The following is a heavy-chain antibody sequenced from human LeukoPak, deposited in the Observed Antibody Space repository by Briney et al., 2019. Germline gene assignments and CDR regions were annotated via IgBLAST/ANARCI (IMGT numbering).Heavy chain of an antibody. CDR2: IKQDGSET. CDR1: GSTFSTYW. CDR3: ARLTSSSSGSSFDY. D-gene: IGHD6-13*01. Sequence: GGSLRLSCAASGSTFSTYWMSWVRQAPGKGLEWVANIKQDGSETFYVDSVKGRFTISRDNARNSVYLQMNSLRAEDTAVYYCARLTSSSSGSSFDYWGQGTLVTVSS. V-gene: IGHV3-7*01. J-gene: IGHJ4*02.